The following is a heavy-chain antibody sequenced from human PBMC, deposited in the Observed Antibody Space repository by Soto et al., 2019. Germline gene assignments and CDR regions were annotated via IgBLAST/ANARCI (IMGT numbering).Heavy chain of an antibody. Sequence: ASVKVSCKASGYMFVTYGINWVRQAPGQGLEWMGWISAYNGNTKYAQNLQGRVTMTTDASTSTAYMEMRSLRSDDTAVYYCARALDGSGSYYTDYWGQGTLVTVSS. V-gene: IGHV1-18*01. CDR2: ISAYNGNT. CDR1: GYMFVTYG. CDR3: ARALDGSGSYYTDY. J-gene: IGHJ4*02. D-gene: IGHD3-10*01.